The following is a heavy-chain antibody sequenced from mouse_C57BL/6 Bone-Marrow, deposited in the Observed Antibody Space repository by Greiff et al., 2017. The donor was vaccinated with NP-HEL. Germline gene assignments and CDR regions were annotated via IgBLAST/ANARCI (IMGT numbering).Heavy chain of an antibody. J-gene: IGHJ1*03. V-gene: IGHV1-69*01. CDR2: IDPSDSYT. D-gene: IGHD1-1*01. CDR3: ARSGLLRIWYFDV. CDR1: GYTFTSYW. Sequence: VKLQQPGAELVMPGASVKLSCKASGYTFTSYWMHWVKQRPGQGLEWIGEIDPSDSYTNYNQKFKGKSTLTVDKSSSTAYMQLSSLTSEDSAVYYCARSGLLRIWYFDVWGTGTTVTVSS.